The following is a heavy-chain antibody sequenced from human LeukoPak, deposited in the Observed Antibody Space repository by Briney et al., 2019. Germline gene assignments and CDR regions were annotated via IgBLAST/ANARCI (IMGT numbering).Heavy chain of an antibody. CDR1: GGSISSGNW. CDR3: ARVSFFRWAATRPSYYYYYMDV. D-gene: IGHD2-15*01. Sequence: PSGTLSLTCAVSGGSISSGNWWTWVRQPPGKGLEWIGEINHSGSTNYNPSLKSRVTISVDTSKNQFSLKLSSVTAADTAVYYCARVSFFRWAATRPSYYYYYMDVWGKGTTVTISS. J-gene: IGHJ6*03. V-gene: IGHV4-4*02. CDR2: INHSGST.